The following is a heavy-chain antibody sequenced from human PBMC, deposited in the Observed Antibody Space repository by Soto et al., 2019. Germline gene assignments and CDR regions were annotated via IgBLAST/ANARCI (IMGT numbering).Heavy chain of an antibody. J-gene: IGHJ4*02. CDR1: GFTVSSNY. CDR3: ARGATVTTTFDY. V-gene: IGHV3-66*01. Sequence: GGSLRLSCAASGFTVSSNYMSWVRQAPGKGLEWVSVIYSGGSTYYADSVKGRFTISRDNSKNRLYLQMNSLRAEDTAVYYCARGATVTTTFDYWGQGTLVTVSS. CDR2: IYSGGST. D-gene: IGHD4-17*01.